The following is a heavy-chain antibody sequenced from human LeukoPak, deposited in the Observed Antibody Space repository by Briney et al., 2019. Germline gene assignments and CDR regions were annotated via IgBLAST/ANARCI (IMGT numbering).Heavy chain of an antibody. CDR1: GGSTSSSSYY. V-gene: IGHV4-39*01. J-gene: IGHJ4*02. CDR3: ASPRYCSSTSCYFGYDY. Sequence: PSETLSLTCTVSGGSTSSSSYYWGWIRQPPGKGLEWIGSIYYSGSTYYNPSLKSRVTISVDTSKNQFSLKLSSVTAADTAVYYCASPRYCSSTSCYFGYDYWGQGALVTVSS. CDR2: IYYSGST. D-gene: IGHD2-2*01.